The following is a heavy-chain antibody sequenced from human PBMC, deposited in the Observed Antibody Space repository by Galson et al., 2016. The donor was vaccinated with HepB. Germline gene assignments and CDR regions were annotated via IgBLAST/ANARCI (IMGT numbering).Heavy chain of an antibody. D-gene: IGHD2-15*01. Sequence: SETLSLTCTVSGGSISSSSYYWGWIRQPPGKGLEWIGSIYYSGSTYYNPSLKSRLTVSVDTSKNQFSLRLTSVTAADTAVYYCARQRHTSASKFFDYWGQGILVTVSS. V-gene: IGHV4-39*01. CDR1: GGSISSSSYY. J-gene: IGHJ4*02. CDR3: ARQRHTSASKFFDY. CDR2: IYYSGST.